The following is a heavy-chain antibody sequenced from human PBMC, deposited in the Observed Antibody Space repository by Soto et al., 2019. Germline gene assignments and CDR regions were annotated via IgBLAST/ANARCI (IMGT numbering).Heavy chain of an antibody. Sequence: ASVKVSCKASGYTFTSYGISWVRQAPGQGLEWMGWISAYNGNTNYAQKLQGRVTMTTDTSTSTAYMELRSLRSDDTAVYYCARFRKDYYDSSGYSSYYYGMDVWGQGTTVTVSS. D-gene: IGHD3-22*01. CDR3: ARFRKDYYDSSGYSSYYYGMDV. V-gene: IGHV1-18*01. J-gene: IGHJ6*02. CDR2: ISAYNGNT. CDR1: GYTFTSYG.